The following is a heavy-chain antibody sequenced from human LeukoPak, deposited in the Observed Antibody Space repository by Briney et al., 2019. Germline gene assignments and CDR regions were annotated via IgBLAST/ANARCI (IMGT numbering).Heavy chain of an antibody. D-gene: IGHD6-19*01. CDR2: ISSSSSYT. J-gene: IGHJ4*02. CDR3: AKQGSGWDVDY. Sequence: KPGGSLRLSCAASGFTFSHYYMTWIRQAPGKGLEWVSYISSSSSYTNYADSVKGRFTISRDNAKNSLYLQMNSLRAEDTAVYYCAKQGSGWDVDYWGQGTLVTVSS. V-gene: IGHV3-11*03. CDR1: GFTFSHYY.